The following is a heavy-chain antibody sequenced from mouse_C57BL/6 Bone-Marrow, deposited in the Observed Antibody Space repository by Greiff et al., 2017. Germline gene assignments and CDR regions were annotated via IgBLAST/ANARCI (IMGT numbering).Heavy chain of an antibody. J-gene: IGHJ1*03. CDR2: IYPGSGST. Sequence: QVHLQQPGAELVKPGASVKMSCKASGYTFTSYWITWVKQRPGQGLEWIGDIYPGSGSTNYNEKFKSKATLTVDTSSSTAYMQLSSLTSEDSAVYYCATCITTVVATKYWYFDVWGTGTTVTVSS. V-gene: IGHV1-55*01. CDR1: GYTFTSYW. CDR3: ATCITTVVATKYWYFDV. D-gene: IGHD1-1*01.